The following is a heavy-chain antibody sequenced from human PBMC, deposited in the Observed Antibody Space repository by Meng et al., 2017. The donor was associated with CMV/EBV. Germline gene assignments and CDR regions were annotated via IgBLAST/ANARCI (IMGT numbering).Heavy chain of an antibody. CDR2: TYYRPKWYI. CDR3: ARVRCSTTSCYYEYYYGMDV. V-gene: IGHV6-1*01. Sequence: SQTLSLTRAISGDSVSSNSATWSWIRQSPSRGLEWLGRTYYRPKWYIDYAVSGKSRIDINPDTSKNQFSLQLNAVTPEDTAVYYCARVRCSTTSCYYEYYYGMDVWGQGTTVTVSS. J-gene: IGHJ6*02. CDR1: GDSVSSNSAT. D-gene: IGHD2-2*01.